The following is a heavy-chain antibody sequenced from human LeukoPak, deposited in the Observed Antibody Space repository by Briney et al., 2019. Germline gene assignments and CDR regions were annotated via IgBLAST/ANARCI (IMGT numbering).Heavy chain of an antibody. CDR1: GDTFSSYT. D-gene: IGHD2-15*01. Sequence: ASVKVSCKASGDTFSSYTISWVRQAPGQGLEWMGRIIPILGIANYAQKFQGRVTITADKSTSTAYMELSSLRSEDTAVYYCARDPRDVVVVAAMDYYGMDVWGQGTTVTVSS. CDR3: ARDPRDVVVVAAMDYYGMDV. J-gene: IGHJ6*02. V-gene: IGHV1-69*04. CDR2: IIPILGIA.